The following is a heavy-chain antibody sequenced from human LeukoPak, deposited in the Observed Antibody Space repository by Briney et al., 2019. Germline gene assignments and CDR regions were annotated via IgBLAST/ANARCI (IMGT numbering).Heavy chain of an antibody. Sequence: SETLSLTCTVSGGSISSYYWSWIRQPPGKGLEWIGYIYYSGSTNYNPSLKSRVTISVDTSKNQFSLKLSSVTAADTAVYYCARRVVVVTAISWAFDYWGQGTLVTVSS. D-gene: IGHD2-21*02. CDR1: GGSISSYY. CDR3: ARRVVVVTAISWAFDY. J-gene: IGHJ4*02. CDR2: IYYSGST. V-gene: IGHV4-59*08.